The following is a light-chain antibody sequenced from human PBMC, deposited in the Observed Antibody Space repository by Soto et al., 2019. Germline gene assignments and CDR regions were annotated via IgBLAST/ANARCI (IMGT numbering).Light chain of an antibody. CDR3: SSDAGNYNYV. CDR2: EVT. Sequence: QSVLTQPPSASGSPGQSVTIPCTGTSSDVGGYDHVSWYQQHPGKAPKLMIYEVTKRPAGVPDRFSGSKSGNTASLTVSGLHAEDEADYYCSSDAGNYNYVFGTGTKVTVL. CDR1: SSDVGGYDH. J-gene: IGLJ1*01. V-gene: IGLV2-8*01.